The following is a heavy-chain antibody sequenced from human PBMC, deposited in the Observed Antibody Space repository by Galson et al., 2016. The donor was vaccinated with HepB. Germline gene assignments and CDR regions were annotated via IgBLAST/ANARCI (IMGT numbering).Heavy chain of an antibody. CDR3: AKNKATARVWGHYYYYMDV. Sequence: SLRLSCAASGFTVSSNYLSWVRQAPGKGLEWVSIVYSDGSTYYSDSVRGRFTISRDNSTNLVFLQMNSLRTEDTAVYFCAKNKATARVWGHYYYYMDVWGTGTTVTVSS. D-gene: IGHD3-16*01. V-gene: IGHV3-53*01. J-gene: IGHJ6*03. CDR1: GFTVSSNY. CDR2: VYSDGST.